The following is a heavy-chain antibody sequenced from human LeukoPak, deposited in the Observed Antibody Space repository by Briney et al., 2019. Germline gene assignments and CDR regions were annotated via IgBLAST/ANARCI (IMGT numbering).Heavy chain of an antibody. D-gene: IGHD6-6*01. J-gene: IGHJ4*02. V-gene: IGHV3-23*01. CDR3: AKDRSIAARRPGFDY. CDR1: GFTFSNYA. CDR2: ISGSGGST. Sequence: PGGSLRLSCAASGFTFSNYAMGWVRQAPGEGLEWVSAISGSGGSTYYADSVKGRFTISRDNSKNTLYLQMNSLRAEDTAVYYCAKDRSIAARRPGFDYWGQGTLVTVSS.